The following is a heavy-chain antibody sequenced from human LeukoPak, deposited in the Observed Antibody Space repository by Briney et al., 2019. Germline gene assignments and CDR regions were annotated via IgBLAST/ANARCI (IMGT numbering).Heavy chain of an antibody. V-gene: IGHV1-69*06. CDR1: GGTFNSYA. D-gene: IGHD3-16*01. CDR3: ARDNDSRDPPHFDY. CDR2: IIPIFGTT. Sequence: SVKVSCKASGGTFNSYAISWVRQAPGQGLEWMGGIIPIFGTTNYARKFRDRVTLTADKSTRTAYVELRSLRPEDTAVYYCARDNDSRDPPHFDYWGQGTLVTVSS. J-gene: IGHJ4*02.